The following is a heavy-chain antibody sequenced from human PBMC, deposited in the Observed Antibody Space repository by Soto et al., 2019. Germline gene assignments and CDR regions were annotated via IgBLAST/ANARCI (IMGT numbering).Heavy chain of an antibody. D-gene: IGHD3-10*01. CDR1: GYTFTSYA. V-gene: IGHV1-3*01. CDR2: VNAGNGNT. CDR3: ARGRGGFGEFPKNDY. Sequence: ASVKVSCKASGYTFTSYAMHWVRQAPGQRLEWMGWVNAGNGNTKYSQKFQGRVTMTRNTSISTAYMELSSLRPEDTAVYYCARGRGGFGEFPKNDYWGQGTLVTVSS. J-gene: IGHJ4*02.